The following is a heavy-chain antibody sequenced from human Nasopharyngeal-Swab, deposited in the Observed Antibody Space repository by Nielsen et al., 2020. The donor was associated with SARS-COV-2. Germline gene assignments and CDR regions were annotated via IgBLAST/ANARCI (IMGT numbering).Heavy chain of an antibody. V-gene: IGHV4-39*01. D-gene: IGHD3-9*01. CDR3: ARPKQKYYDILTGYPPGAFDI. Sequence: WIRQPPGKGLEWIGSIYYSGSTYYNPSLKSRVTISVDTSKNQFSLKLNSVTAADTAVYYCARPKQKYYDILTGYPPGAFDIWGQGTMVTVSS. CDR2: IYYSGST. J-gene: IGHJ3*02.